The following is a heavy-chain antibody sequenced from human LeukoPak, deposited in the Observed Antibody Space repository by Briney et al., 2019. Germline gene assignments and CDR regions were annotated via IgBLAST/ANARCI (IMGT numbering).Heavy chain of an antibody. CDR2: INHSGST. J-gene: IGHJ4*02. V-gene: IGHV4-34*01. D-gene: IGHD5-18*01. CDR3: ARIDTAKVYPFDY. CDR1: GGSFSGYY. Sequence: SETLSLTCAVYGGSFSGYYWSWIRQPPGKGLEWIGEINHSGSTNYNPSLKSRVTISVDTSKNQFSLKLSSVTAADTAVYYCARIDTAKVYPFDYWGQGTLVTVSS.